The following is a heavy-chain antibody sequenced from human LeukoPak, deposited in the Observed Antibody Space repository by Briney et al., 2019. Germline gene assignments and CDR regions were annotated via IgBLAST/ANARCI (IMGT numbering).Heavy chain of an antibody. CDR3: AKAVTLFGVVWGAYFDY. CDR1: GFTFSSYV. J-gene: IGHJ4*02. CDR2: ISGDGITT. V-gene: IGHV3-23*01. D-gene: IGHD3-3*01. Sequence: GGSLRLSCAASGFTFSSYVMSWVRQAPGKGLEWVSGISGDGITTFYADSVRGRFTISRDNSKNTVYLRMNSLRAEDTAVYYCAKAVTLFGVVWGAYFDYWGQGTLVSVSS.